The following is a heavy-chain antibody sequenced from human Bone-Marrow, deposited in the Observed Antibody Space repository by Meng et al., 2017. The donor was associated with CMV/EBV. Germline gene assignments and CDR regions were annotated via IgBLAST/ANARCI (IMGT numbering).Heavy chain of an antibody. CDR3: ARSVTIFGVVITKFDD. CDR2: ISAYNGNT. V-gene: IGHV1-18*01. CDR1: GYTFTSYG. Sequence: ASVKVSCKASGYTFTSYGISWVRQAPGQGLEWMGWISAYNGNTNYAQKLQGRVTMTTDTSTSTAYMELRSLRSDDTAVYYCARSVTIFGVVITKFDDWGQGTLVTVAS. D-gene: IGHD3-3*01. J-gene: IGHJ4*02.